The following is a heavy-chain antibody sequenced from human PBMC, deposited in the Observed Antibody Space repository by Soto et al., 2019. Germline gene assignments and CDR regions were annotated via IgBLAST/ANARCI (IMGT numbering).Heavy chain of an antibody. V-gene: IGHV3-48*03. CDR1: GFTFSSYE. D-gene: IGHD3-3*01. J-gene: IGHJ4*02. CDR2: ISSSGSTI. CDR3: ARGAGYDFWSGYYLAGIFDY. Sequence: PGGSLRLSCAASGFTFSSYEMNWVRQAPGKGLEWVSYISSSGSTIYYADSVKGRFTISRDNAKNSLYLQMNSLRAEDTAVYYCARGAGYDFWSGYYLAGIFDYWGQGTLVTVSS.